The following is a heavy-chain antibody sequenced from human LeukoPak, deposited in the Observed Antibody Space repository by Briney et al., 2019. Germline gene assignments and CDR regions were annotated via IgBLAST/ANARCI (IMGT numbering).Heavy chain of an antibody. V-gene: IGHV3-7*01. J-gene: IGHJ4*02. CDR3: ARESVGAKYYFDY. CDR1: GFTFNSYW. CDR2: IKEDGSEK. Sequence: GGSLRLSCAASGFTFNSYWMSWVRQAPGKGLEWVANIKEDGSEKHYVDSVKGRFTISRDNSKNTLYLQMNSLRAEDTAVYYCARESVGAKYYFDYWGQGTLVTVSS. D-gene: IGHD1-26*01.